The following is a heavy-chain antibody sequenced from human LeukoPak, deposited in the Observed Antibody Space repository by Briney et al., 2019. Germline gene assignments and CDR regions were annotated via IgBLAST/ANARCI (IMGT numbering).Heavy chain of an antibody. CDR2: ISSGSSTI. J-gene: IGHJ6*03. Sequence: GGSLRLSCAASGFTFSSYSMNWVRQAPGKGLEWVSYISSGSSTIYSADSVKGRFTISRDNAKNSLYLQMNSLRAEDTAVYHCARIIGYYYYMDVWGKGTTVTVSS. V-gene: IGHV3-48*01. CDR3: ARIIGYYYYMDV. CDR1: GFTFSSYS. D-gene: IGHD2/OR15-2a*01.